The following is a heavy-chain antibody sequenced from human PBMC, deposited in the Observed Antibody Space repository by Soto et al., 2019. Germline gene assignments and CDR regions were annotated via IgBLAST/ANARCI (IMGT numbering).Heavy chain of an antibody. Sequence: DVLLLESGGGLVQPGGSLRLSCEASGFSFSSYAMSWVRQAPGKGLEWVSSIDNGGDSTYYADSVKGRFTISRDQSKSNLYLQMNSLRGDDTAVYYCAKDPQASSGGASFDYWGQGTLVAVSS. CDR1: GFSFSSYA. J-gene: IGHJ4*02. CDR2: IDNGGDST. D-gene: IGHD6-19*01. CDR3: AKDPQASSGGASFDY. V-gene: IGHV3-23*01.